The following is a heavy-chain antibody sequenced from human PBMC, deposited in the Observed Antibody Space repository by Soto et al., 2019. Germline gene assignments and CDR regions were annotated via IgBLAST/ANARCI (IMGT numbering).Heavy chain of an antibody. CDR2: ISGSGGST. CDR3: ARYYYDSRHVSRQYYFDC. Sequence: EVQLLESGGGLVQPGGSLRLSCAASGFTFSSYAMSWVRQAPGKGLEWVSAISGSGGSTYYADSVKGRFTISRDNSKNTLYLQMNSLRAEDTAVYYCARYYYDSRHVSRQYYFDCWGQGTLVTVSS. J-gene: IGHJ4*02. D-gene: IGHD3-22*01. V-gene: IGHV3-23*01. CDR1: GFTFSSYA.